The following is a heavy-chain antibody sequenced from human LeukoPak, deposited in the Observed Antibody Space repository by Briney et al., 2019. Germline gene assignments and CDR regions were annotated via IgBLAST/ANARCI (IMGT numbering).Heavy chain of an antibody. V-gene: IGHV4-34*01. Sequence: SETLSLTCAVYGGSFSGYYWSWIRQPPGKGLEWIREINHSGSTNYNPSLKSRVTISVDTSKNQFSLKLSSVTAADTAVYYCARRPGYCSSTSCPGRFDPWGQGTLVTVSS. CDR2: INHSGST. CDR1: GGSFSGYY. D-gene: IGHD2-2*01. CDR3: ARRPGYCSSTSCPGRFDP. J-gene: IGHJ5*02.